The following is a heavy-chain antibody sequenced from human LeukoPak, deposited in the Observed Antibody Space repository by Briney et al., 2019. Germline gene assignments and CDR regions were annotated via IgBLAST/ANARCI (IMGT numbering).Heavy chain of an antibody. CDR1: GFTFSSYS. J-gene: IGHJ4*02. CDR2: ISSSSYI. Sequence: PGGSLRLSCAASGFTFSSYSMNWVRQAPGKGLEWVSSISSSSYIYYADSVKGRFTISRDNAKNSLYLQMNSLRAEDTAVYYCARDILSYYYDSSGASDYWGQGTLVTVSS. CDR3: ARDILSYYYDSSGASDY. V-gene: IGHV3-21*01. D-gene: IGHD3-22*01.